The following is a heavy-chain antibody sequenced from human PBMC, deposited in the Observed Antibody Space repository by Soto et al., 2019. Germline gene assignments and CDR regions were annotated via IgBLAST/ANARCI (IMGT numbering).Heavy chain of an antibody. J-gene: IGHJ4*02. V-gene: IGHV1-2*02. Sequence: ASVKVSCKASGYAITAYYIHWVRQAPGQGLEWMGWVDPRTGGAIYAQKFQDRVTMTRDTSISTVYMDLSGLRSDDTALYYCARDDYGIYRYCRKGTLVTASS. D-gene: IGHD1-26*01. CDR1: GYAITAYY. CDR2: VDPRTGGA. CDR3: ARDDYGIYRY.